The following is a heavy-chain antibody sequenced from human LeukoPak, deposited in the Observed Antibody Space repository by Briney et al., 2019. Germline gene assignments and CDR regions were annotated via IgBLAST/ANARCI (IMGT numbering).Heavy chain of an antibody. J-gene: IGHJ4*02. CDR3: ARTYYYDNSAVFGH. D-gene: IGHD3-22*01. CDR2: ISWNSGSI. Sequence: SGGSLRLSCAASGFTFDDYAMHWVRQAPGKGLEWVSGISWNSGSIGYADSVKGRFTISRDNAKNSLYLQMNSLRAEDTALYYCARTYYYDNSAVFGHWGQGALVTVSS. V-gene: IGHV3-9*01. CDR1: GFTFDDYA.